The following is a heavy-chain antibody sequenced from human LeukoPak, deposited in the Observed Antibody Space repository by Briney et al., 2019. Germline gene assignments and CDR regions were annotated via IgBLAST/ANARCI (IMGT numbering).Heavy chain of an antibody. CDR1: GGSISSYY. V-gene: IGHV4-59*01. CDR3: ASGYCGGACQLGGVDM. D-gene: IGHD2-21*02. J-gene: IGHJ3*02. Sequence: PSETLSLTCTVSGGSISSYYWSWIRQPPGKGLEWIRYIYYSGSTNYNPSLKSRVTISLDTSGNQFSLKLSSVTAADTAVYYCASGYCGGACQLGGVDMWGQGTMVTVSS. CDR2: IYYSGST.